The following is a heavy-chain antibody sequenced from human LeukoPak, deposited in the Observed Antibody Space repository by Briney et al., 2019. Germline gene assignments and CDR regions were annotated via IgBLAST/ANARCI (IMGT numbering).Heavy chain of an antibody. J-gene: IGHJ4*02. V-gene: IGHV4-59*08. D-gene: IGHD3-16*01. CDR3: ARHGGSYYYDWYFDN. CDR2: IYYSGRT. CDR1: GGSISAYY. Sequence: SETLSLTCTVSGGSISAYYWSWIRQPPGKGLEWIGYIYYSGRTSYNPSLKSRVITSVNMSKSQVSLKLSSVTAADTAVYYCARHGGSYYYDWYFDNWGQGTLVTVSS.